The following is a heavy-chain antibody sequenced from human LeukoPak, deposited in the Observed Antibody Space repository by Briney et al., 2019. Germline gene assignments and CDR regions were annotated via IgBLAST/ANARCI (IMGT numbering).Heavy chain of an antibody. CDR2: IIPILGIA. CDR3: ATTLDYYGSGSSPY. Sequence: SVKVSCKASGYTFTGYYMHWVRQAPGQGLEWMGRIIPILGIANYAQKFQGRVTITADKSTSTAYMELSSLRSEDTAVYYCATTLDYYGSGSSPYWGQGTLVTVSS. V-gene: IGHV1-69*02. CDR1: GYTFTGYY. J-gene: IGHJ4*02. D-gene: IGHD3-10*01.